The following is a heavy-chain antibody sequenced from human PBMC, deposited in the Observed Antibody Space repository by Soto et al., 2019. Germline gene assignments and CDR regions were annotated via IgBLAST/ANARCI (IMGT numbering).Heavy chain of an antibody. D-gene: IGHD3-10*01. Sequence: QVQLVQSGAEVKKPGASVKVSCKASGFTFTSYAISWVRQAPGQGLEWMGWISAYNDNTNYAQKPQGRATMTTDTSTSTAYMELRSLRSDDTAVYYCVRGWFGEFVSYFDYWGQGTLVTVSS. J-gene: IGHJ4*02. CDR2: ISAYNDNT. CDR3: VRGWFGEFVSYFDY. CDR1: GFTFTSYA. V-gene: IGHV1-18*01.